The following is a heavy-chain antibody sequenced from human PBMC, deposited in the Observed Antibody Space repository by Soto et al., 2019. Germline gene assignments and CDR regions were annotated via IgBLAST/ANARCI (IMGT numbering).Heavy chain of an antibody. CDR1: GYTFTTYV. Sequence: ASVKVSCKPFGYTFTTYVINWGRPAPGQGLEGVGGIIPIFGTANYAQKFQGRVTITADESTSTAYMELSSLRSEDTAVYYCARGANYDFWSGYSSEGYYGMDVWGQGTTVTVSS. CDR3: ARGANYDFWSGYSSEGYYGMDV. D-gene: IGHD3-3*01. CDR2: IIPIFGTA. V-gene: IGHV1-69*13. J-gene: IGHJ6*02.